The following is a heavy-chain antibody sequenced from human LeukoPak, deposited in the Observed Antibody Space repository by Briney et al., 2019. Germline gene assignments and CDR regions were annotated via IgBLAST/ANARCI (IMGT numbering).Heavy chain of an antibody. V-gene: IGHV3-23*01. J-gene: IGHJ4*02. CDR2: ISGSSGST. CDR3: ATYGRVGRETELYYFDY. CDR1: GFTLSIYA. D-gene: IGHD1-26*01. Sequence: PGGSLRLSCAASGFTLSIYAMTGGRQTPGKGLEWVSGISGSSGSTFYADFVEGRFTISRDNSYNTLYLQMNGLRTEDTAVYHCATYGRVGRETELYYFDYWGQGTLVTVSS.